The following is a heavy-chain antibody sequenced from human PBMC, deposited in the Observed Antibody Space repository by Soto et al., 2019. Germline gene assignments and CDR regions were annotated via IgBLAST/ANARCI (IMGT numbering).Heavy chain of an antibody. D-gene: IGHD3-9*01. V-gene: IGHV4-39*01. CDR1: GDSINSDNYY. CDR2: IYYRGNT. Sequence: QLQLQESGPGLVKPSETLSLTCSVSGDSINSDNYYWGWIRQPPGKGLEWIGSIYYRGNTYYNPSFKPRVTISLDKSKSQFSLKLNSVTAADSAVYFCARLEGLATISYYFDYWGQGTLVTVSS. CDR3: ARLEGLATISYYFDY. J-gene: IGHJ4*02.